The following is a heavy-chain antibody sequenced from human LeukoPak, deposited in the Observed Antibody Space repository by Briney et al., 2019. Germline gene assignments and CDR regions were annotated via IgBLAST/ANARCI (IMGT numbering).Heavy chain of an antibody. CDR1: GYSISSGYY. CDR2: MYHSGST. J-gene: IGHJ6*03. V-gene: IGHV4-38-2*02. CDR3: ARVVYYYHYYMDV. Sequence: SETLSLTCSVSGYSISSGYYWGWIRQPPGKGLEWIGSMYHSGSTYYNPSLKSRVTISVDTSKNQFSLKLSSVTAADTAVYYCARVVYYYHYYMDVWGKGTTVTVSS.